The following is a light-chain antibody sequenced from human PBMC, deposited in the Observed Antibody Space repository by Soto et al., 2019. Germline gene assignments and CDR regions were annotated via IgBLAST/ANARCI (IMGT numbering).Light chain of an antibody. CDR2: SAS. Sequence: DIVMTQSPLSLPVTPGEPASISCTSSQSLLYIDGYNYLDWYLQKPGQPPKLLIYSASNRASGVPARFSGSGSGTDVTLKISRVEAEDVGVYFCMQARQTPFTFGPGTKVDIK. CDR1: QSLLYIDGYNY. V-gene: IGKV2-28*01. CDR3: MQARQTPFT. J-gene: IGKJ3*01.